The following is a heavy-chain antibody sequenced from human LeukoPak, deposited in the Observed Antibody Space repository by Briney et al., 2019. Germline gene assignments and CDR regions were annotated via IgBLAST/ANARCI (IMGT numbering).Heavy chain of an antibody. CDR3: VKDSRGLPYYYMDV. CDR1: AFTFSNYA. D-gene: IGHD3-10*01. J-gene: IGHJ6*03. Sequence: HPGGSLRLSCAASAFTFSNYAMSWVRQARGKGLEWVSTVSGNGGSTSYADSVKGRFTIPRDNSKNTLYLQMNSLRAEDTAVYYCVKDSRGLPYYYMDVWGKGTTVTVSS. V-gene: IGHV3-23*01. CDR2: VSGNGGST.